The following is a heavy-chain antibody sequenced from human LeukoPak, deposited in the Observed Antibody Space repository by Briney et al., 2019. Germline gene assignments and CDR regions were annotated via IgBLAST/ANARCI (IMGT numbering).Heavy chain of an antibody. D-gene: IGHD3-22*01. J-gene: IGHJ4*02. CDR3: ARAYYYDSSGYYYRHFDY. CDR2: ISSTSSNI. V-gene: IGHV3-21*01. Sequence: GGSLRLSCAASGFTFSDYIMNWVRQAPGKGLEWVSAISSTSSNIYYVDSVKGRFTISRDNAKNSLYLQMNSLRAEDMAVYYCARAYYYDSSGYYYRHFDYWGQGTLVTVSS. CDR1: GFTFSDYI.